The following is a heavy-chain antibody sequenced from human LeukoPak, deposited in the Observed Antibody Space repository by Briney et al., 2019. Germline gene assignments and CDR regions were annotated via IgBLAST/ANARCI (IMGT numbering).Heavy chain of an antibody. J-gene: IGHJ4*02. V-gene: IGHV1-18*01. CDR3: ARRESPGGSSGPY. CDR1: GYTFASYG. Sequence: ASVKVSCKASGYTFASYGIHWVRQAPGQGLEWMGWISAYNGNTDYAQKLQGRVTMTTDTSTSTAYMELRSLRSDDTAVYYCARRESPGGSSGPYWGQGTLVTVSS. D-gene: IGHD6-25*01. CDR2: ISAYNGNT.